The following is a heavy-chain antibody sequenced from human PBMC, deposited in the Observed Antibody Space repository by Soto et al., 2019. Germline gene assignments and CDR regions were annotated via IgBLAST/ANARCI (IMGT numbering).Heavy chain of an antibody. CDR3: ARVYSSGRPIFIDY. CDR1: GGSFSGYY. V-gene: IGHV4-34*01. D-gene: IGHD6-19*01. Sequence: SETLSLTCAVYGGSFSGYYWSWIRQPPGKGLEWIGEINHSGSTNYNPSLKSRVTISVDTSKNQFSLKLSSVTAADTAVYYCARVYSSGRPIFIDYWGQGTLVTVSS. CDR2: INHSGST. J-gene: IGHJ4*02.